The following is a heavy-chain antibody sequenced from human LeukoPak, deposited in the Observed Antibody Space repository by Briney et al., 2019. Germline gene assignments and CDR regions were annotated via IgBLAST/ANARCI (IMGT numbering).Heavy chain of an antibody. D-gene: IGHD6-13*01. J-gene: IGHJ4*02. CDR2: INPNSGGT. Sequence: ASVKVSCKASGYTFTGYYMHWVRQAPGQGLEWMGWINPNSGGTNYAQKFQGRVTMTRDTSISTAYMELSRLRSDDTAVYYCARLRRGAAGTSSDYWGQGTLVTVSS. V-gene: IGHV1-2*02. CDR1: GYTFTGYY. CDR3: ARLRRGAAGTSSDY.